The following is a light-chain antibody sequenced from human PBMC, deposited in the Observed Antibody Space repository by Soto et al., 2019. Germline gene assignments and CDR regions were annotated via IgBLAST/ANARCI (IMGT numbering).Light chain of an antibody. CDR2: GAS. CDR1: QSVSRNY. Sequence: EIVLTQSPGTLSLSPGERATLSCRASQSVSRNYLAWYQQKPGQAPRLLIYGASSRATGIPDRFSGSGSGTDFTLTISRREPEDFAVYYCQQYGSSPPYTFGQGTKLDIK. V-gene: IGKV3-20*01. J-gene: IGKJ2*01. CDR3: QQYGSSPPYT.